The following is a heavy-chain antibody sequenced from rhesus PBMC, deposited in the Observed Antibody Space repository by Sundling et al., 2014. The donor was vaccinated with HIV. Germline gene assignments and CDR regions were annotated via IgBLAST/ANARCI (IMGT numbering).Heavy chain of an antibody. CDR2: INGNGGRT. Sequence: QMQLQESGPGLVKPSETLSLTCTVSGASISSYWWSWIRQPPGKGLEWIGEINGNGGRTNYNPSLKSRVTISRDTSKNQFSLKLNSVTAADTAVYYCAISDSTLIVVTHGGDASDFWGQGLRVTVSS. V-gene: IGHV4-80*01. D-gene: IGHD3-28*01. CDR3: AISDSTLIVVTHGGDASDF. CDR1: GASISSYW. J-gene: IGHJ3*01.